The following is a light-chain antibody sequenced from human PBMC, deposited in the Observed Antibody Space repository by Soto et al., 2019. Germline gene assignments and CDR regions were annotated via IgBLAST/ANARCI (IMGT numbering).Light chain of an antibody. CDR2: KVS. J-gene: IGKJ1*01. CDR1: QILVHSDGIAY. CDR3: MQGTHWPRT. Sequence: DVLMTQSPLSLPFTLGQPASISCRSNQILVHSDGIAYFSWFQQRPGRSPRRLIYKVSNRDSGVPARFSGSGSGTDFTLKISRVEAEDVGVYYCMQGTHWPRTFGQVTKV. V-gene: IGKV2-30*02.